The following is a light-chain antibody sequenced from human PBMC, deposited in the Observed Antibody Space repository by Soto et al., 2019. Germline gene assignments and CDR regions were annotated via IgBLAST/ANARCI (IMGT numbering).Light chain of an antibody. CDR3: AAWDDSLNGVV. J-gene: IGLJ2*01. CDR2: EGS. Sequence: QSALTQPASVSGSPGQSITISCTGTSSDVGGYDLVSWYQQHPGKAPKLIIYEGSKRPSGISNRFSGSKSGNTASLIISGLQGDDEGDYYCAAWDDSLNGVVFGGGTQLTVL. CDR1: SSDVGGYDL. V-gene: IGLV2-23*01.